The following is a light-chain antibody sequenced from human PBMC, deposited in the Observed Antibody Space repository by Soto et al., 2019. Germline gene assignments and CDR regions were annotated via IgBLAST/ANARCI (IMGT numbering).Light chain of an antibody. V-gene: IGLV2-11*01. CDR1: SSDVGGYNY. CDR2: DVS. CDR3: CSYAGSSFGV. Sequence: QSALTQPRSVSGSPGQSVTISCTGTSSDVGGYNYVSWYQQHPGKAPKLMIYDVSKRPSGVPDRFSGSKSGNTASLTISGLQAEDEADYYCCSYAGSSFGVFGGGTKVTVL. J-gene: IGLJ3*02.